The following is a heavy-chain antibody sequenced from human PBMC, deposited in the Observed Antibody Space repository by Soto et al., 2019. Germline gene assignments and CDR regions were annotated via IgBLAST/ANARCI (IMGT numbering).Heavy chain of an antibody. V-gene: IGHV1-8*01. CDR2: MNPKSGDT. D-gene: IGHD3-3*01. Sequence: QVQLVQSGAEAKKPGASVKVSCKASGYTFTTYDINWVRQATGQGLEWMGWMNPKSGDTGHAQKFQGRVTMTRNTSINTAYMELSCLRSEDTAVYYCARVNRAMLGFLDYYYGMDVWGQGTTVTVSS. J-gene: IGHJ6*02. CDR1: GYTFTTYD. CDR3: ARVNRAMLGFLDYYYGMDV.